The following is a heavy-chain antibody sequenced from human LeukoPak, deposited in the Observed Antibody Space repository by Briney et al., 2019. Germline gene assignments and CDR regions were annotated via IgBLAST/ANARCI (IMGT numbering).Heavy chain of an antibody. Sequence: GGSLRLSCAASGFTFSSFAMNWVRQAPGKGLEWVSYISYSGSTTSYADSVKGRFTISRDNAKNSLYLQMNSLRAEDTAVYYCARAGPPAFDPWGQGTLVTVSS. V-gene: IGHV3-48*03. J-gene: IGHJ5*02. CDR2: ISYSGSTT. CDR1: GFTFSSFA. CDR3: ARAGPPAFDP.